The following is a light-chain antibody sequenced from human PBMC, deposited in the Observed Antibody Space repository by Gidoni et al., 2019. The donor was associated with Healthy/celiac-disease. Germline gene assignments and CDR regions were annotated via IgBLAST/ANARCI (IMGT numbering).Light chain of an antibody. CDR2: GAS. V-gene: IGKV3-15*01. CDR3: QQCNNWPRT. Sequence: DIVITQPPATLSVSPGERATLSCRASQSVSSNLTWYQQKPGQAPRLLIYGASTRATGIPARFSGSGSGTEFTLTISSLQSEDFAVYYCQQCNNWPRTFGQGTKVEIK. CDR1: QSVSSN. J-gene: IGKJ1*01.